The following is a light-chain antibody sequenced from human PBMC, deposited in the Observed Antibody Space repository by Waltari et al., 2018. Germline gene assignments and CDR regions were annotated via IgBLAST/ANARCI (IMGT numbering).Light chain of an antibody. J-gene: IGKJ4*01. Sequence: DIQMTQSPSSLSASVGARVTITCRASQSISSYLNWYQQKPGKAPKLLIYAASSLQSGVPSRFSGSGSGTDFTLTISSLQPEDIATYYCQQYDNLPLTFGGGTKVEIK. CDR1: QSISSY. CDR2: AAS. V-gene: IGKV1-39*01. CDR3: QQYDNLPLT.